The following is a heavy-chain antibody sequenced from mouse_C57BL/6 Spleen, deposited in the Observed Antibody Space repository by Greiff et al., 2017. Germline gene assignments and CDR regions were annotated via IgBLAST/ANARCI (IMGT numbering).Heavy chain of an antibody. D-gene: IGHD2-1*01. Sequence: DVKLQESGPELVKPGASVKIPCKASGYTFTDYNMDWVKQSHGKSLEWIGDINPNNGGTIYNQKFKGKATLTVDKSSSTAYMELRSLTSEDTAVYYCARSYGNYSWFAYWGQGTLVTVSA. CDR1: GYTFTDYN. CDR3: ARSYGNYSWFAY. V-gene: IGHV1-18*01. CDR2: INPNNGGT. J-gene: IGHJ3*01.